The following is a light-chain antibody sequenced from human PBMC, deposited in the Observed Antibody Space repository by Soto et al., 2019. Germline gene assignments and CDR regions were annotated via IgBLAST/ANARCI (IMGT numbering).Light chain of an antibody. CDR1: GSNIGSNS. CDR3: AAWDDRLRGLV. CDR2: SNY. V-gene: IGLV1-44*01. J-gene: IGLJ3*02. Sequence: QAVVTQPPSASGTPGQRVTISCSGGGSNIGSNSVNWYQQLPGTAPKLLIYSNYQRPSGVPDRFSGSKSVTSASLAISGLQSEDEADYYCAAWDDRLRGLVFGGGTKLTVL.